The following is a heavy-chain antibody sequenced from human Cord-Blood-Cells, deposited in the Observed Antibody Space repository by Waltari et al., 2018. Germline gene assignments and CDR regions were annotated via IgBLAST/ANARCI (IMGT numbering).Heavy chain of an antibody. CDR2: INPSGGST. CDR3: ASLGSGSPAFDY. J-gene: IGHJ4*02. D-gene: IGHD1-26*01. V-gene: IGHV1-46*01. CDR1: GYTFTRYY. Sequence: QVQLVQSGAEVKKPGASVKVSCKASGYTFTRYYMHLVRQAPGQGLEWMGIINPSGGSTSYAQKFQGRVTMTRDTSTSTVYMELSSLRSEDTAMYYCASLGSGSPAFDYWGQGTLVTVSS.